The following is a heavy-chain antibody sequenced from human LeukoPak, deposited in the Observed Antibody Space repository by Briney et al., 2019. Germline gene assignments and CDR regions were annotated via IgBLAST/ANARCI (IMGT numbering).Heavy chain of an antibody. Sequence: PGGSLRLSCAASGFTFSSYAMSWVRQAPGKGLEWVSAISGSGGSTYYADSVKGRFTISRDNSKNTLYLQMNSLRAEDTAVYYGAKVQIGRSYGSPFDYWGQGTLVTVSS. CDR1: GFTFSSYA. CDR3: AKVQIGRSYGSPFDY. J-gene: IGHJ4*02. CDR2: ISGSGGST. V-gene: IGHV3-23*01. D-gene: IGHD5-18*01.